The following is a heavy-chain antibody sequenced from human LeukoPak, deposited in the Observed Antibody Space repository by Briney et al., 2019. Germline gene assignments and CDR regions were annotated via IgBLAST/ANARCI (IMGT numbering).Heavy chain of an antibody. J-gene: IGHJ4*02. CDR2: IRSKAYGGTT. CDR1: GFTFSAHT. D-gene: IGHD2-2*02. V-gene: IGHV3-49*04. CDR3: TREDCSSTSCYRGSSSGDY. Sequence: TGGSLRLSCAASGFTFSAHTMNWVRQAPGKGLEWVGFIRSKAYGGTTEYAASVKGRFTISRDDSKSIAYLQMNSLKTEDTAVYYCTREDCSSTSCYRGSSSGDYWGQGTLVTVSS.